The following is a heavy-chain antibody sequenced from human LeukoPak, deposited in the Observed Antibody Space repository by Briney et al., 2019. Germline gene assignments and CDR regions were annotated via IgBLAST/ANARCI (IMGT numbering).Heavy chain of an antibody. D-gene: IGHD3-22*01. V-gene: IGHV3-23*01. CDR1: GFTFSCNL. CDR3: ARDHESSGYPTSDY. Sequence: GGALRLGCEAYGFTFSCNLITWVRQTPAKGLEWHSTIKGSAKATFYADSVKHRYTISSDNSKHTRYLQMNSLRPDDAALYFWARDHESSGYPTSDYWGQGTLVTVSS. J-gene: IGHJ4*02. CDR2: IKGSAKAT.